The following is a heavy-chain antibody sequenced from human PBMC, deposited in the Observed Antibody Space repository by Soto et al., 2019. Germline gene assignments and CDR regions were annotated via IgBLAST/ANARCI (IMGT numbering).Heavy chain of an antibody. J-gene: IGHJ5*02. D-gene: IGHD2-21*02. CDR1: GGSISSGGYS. CDR2: IYHSGST. Sequence: QLQLQESGSGLVKPSQTLSLTCAVSGGSISSGGYSWSWIRQPPGKGLEWIGYIYHSGSTYYNPSLKGRVTTPVARSNNQFSLKLSSVTAADTAVYYCARVAYCGGDCYRGFDPWGQGTLVTVSS. V-gene: IGHV4-30-2*01. CDR3: ARVAYCGGDCYRGFDP.